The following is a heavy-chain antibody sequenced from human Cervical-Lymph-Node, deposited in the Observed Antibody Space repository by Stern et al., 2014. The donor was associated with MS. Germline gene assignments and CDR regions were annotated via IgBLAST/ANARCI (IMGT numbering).Heavy chain of an antibody. D-gene: IGHD1-1*01. CDR2: IYEIGST. Sequence: QLQLQESGSGLVKPSQTLSLTCAVSGDSVSSGGYCWSWVRQPPGKGLEWIGCIYEIGSTYYTPSLKIRVTISVDRSKNQFSLKLSPVTAADTAVYYCARAGTNAKYYYGLDVWGQGTTVTVSS. CDR3: ARAGTNAKYYYGLDV. CDR1: GDSVSSGGYC. V-gene: IGHV4-30-2*01. J-gene: IGHJ6*02.